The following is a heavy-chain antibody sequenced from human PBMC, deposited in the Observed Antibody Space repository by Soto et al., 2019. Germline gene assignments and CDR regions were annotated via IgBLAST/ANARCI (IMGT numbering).Heavy chain of an antibody. J-gene: IGHJ4*02. V-gene: IGHV3-23*01. CDR2: ISGSGGSA. D-gene: IGHD6-19*01. CDR1: GFTFSSYA. Sequence: EVQLLESGGGLVQPGGSLRLSCAASGFTFSSYAMSWVRQAPGKGLEWVSAISGSGGSAYYADSVKGRFTISRDKSKNTVYLQMNSLRDEDTAVYYCAKEARAGIVLDYWGQGTLVTVSS. CDR3: AKEARAGIVLDY.